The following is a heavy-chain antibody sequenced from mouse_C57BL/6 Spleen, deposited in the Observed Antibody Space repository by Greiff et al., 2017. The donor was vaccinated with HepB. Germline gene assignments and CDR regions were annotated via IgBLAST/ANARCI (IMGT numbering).Heavy chain of an antibody. CDR2: IRSKSNNYAT. V-gene: IGHV10-1*01. D-gene: IGHD4-1*01. J-gene: IGHJ2*01. CDR1: GFSFNTYA. Sequence: EVQLQESGGGLVQPKGSLKLSCAASGFSFNTYAMNWVRQAPGKGLEWVARIRSKSNNYATYYADSVKDRFTISRDDSESMLYLQMNNLKTEDTAMYYCVRHPGLGHFDYWGQGTTLTVSS. CDR3: VRHPGLGHFDY.